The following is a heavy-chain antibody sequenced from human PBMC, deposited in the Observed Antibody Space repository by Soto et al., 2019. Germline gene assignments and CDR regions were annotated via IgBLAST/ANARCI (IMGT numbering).Heavy chain of an antibody. D-gene: IGHD1-1*01. V-gene: IGHV5-51*01. J-gene: IGHJ5*01. CDR3: SRFPTPDESDRTWSISEYNEAMLLTLDS. CDR2: IHPGESDT. Sequence: LQISWKQDGYPFPTYGIAWVPQRPVPGLEWMGSIHPGESDTRYSPSFQAQVTISPDSSITTAYLQWSSLKASDTAMYYCSRFPTPDESDRTWSISEYNEAMLLTLDS. CDR1: GYPFPTYG.